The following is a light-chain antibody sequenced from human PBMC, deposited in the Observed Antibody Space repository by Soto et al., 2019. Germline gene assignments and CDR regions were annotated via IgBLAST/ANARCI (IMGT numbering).Light chain of an antibody. Sequence: DIQMTQSPSSLSASVQARVTITCRASQPINRYLNWYHQKPGKAPKLLIYAASNLHSGVPSRFSGSGSGTDFTLTISSLQPEDIGTYYCQQTYSTPQPSFGGGTKVEIK. V-gene: IGKV1-39*01. CDR3: QQTYSTPQPS. J-gene: IGKJ4*01. CDR2: AAS. CDR1: QPINRY.